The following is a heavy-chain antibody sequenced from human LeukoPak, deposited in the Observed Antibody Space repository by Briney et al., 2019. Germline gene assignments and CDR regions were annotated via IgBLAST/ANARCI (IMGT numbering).Heavy chain of an antibody. CDR2: INPSGGST. Sequence: ASVKVSCKASGYTFTSNYIHWVRQAPGQGLEWMGIINPSGGSTSYAQKFQGRVTMTRDTSTSTVYMELSSLRSEDTAVYYCARGNPSLGAFDIWGQGTMVTVSS. CDR3: ARGNPSLGAFDI. D-gene: IGHD7-27*01. V-gene: IGHV1-46*01. CDR1: GYTFTSNY. J-gene: IGHJ3*02.